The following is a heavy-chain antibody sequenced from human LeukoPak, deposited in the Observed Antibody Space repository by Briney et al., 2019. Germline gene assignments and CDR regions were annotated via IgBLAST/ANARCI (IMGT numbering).Heavy chain of an antibody. CDR3: ARDQYSSSSGADY. V-gene: IGHV3-33*01. J-gene: IGHJ4*02. CDR2: IWYDGSNK. D-gene: IGHD6-6*01. Sequence: GGSLRLSCAASGFTFSSYGMHWVRQAPGKGLEWVAVIWYDGSNKYCADSVKGRFTISRDNSKNTLYLQMNSLRAEDTAVYYCARDQYSSSSGADYWGQGTLVTVSS. CDR1: GFTFSSYG.